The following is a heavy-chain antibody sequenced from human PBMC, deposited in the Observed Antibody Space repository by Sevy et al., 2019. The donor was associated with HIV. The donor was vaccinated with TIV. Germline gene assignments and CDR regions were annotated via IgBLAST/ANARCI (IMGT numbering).Heavy chain of an antibody. CDR2: IYYSGST. Sequence: SETLSLTCTVSGGSISSSSYYWVWIRQPPGKGLGWIGSIYYSGSTYYYPSLKSRVTISVDTSKNQFSLKLSSVTAADTAVYYCASFGGNSDFGFDYWGQGTLVTVSS. CDR3: ASFGGNSDFGFDY. D-gene: IGHD2-21*02. V-gene: IGHV4-39*01. CDR1: GGSISSSSYY. J-gene: IGHJ4*02.